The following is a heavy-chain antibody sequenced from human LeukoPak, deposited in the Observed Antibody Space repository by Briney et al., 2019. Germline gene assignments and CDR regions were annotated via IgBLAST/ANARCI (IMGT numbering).Heavy chain of an antibody. CDR2: IYPGDSDT. Sequence: PGESLKISCKGSGYSFTNYWIGWVRQMPGKGLEWMGIIYPGDSDTRYSPSFQGQVTISADKSISTAYLQWSSLKASDTAVYYCARHKVGAASWFDPWGQGTLVTVSS. CDR3: ARHKVGAASWFDP. J-gene: IGHJ5*02. D-gene: IGHD1-26*01. CDR1: GYSFTNYW. V-gene: IGHV5-51*01.